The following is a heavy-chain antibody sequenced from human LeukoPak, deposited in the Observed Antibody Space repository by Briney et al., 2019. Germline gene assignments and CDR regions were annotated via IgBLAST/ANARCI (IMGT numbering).Heavy chain of an antibody. Sequence: ASVKVSCKTSGYTFRGYYIHWVRQAPGQGLEWMGWISAYNGNTNYAQKVQGRVTMTTDTSTSTAYMELRSLRSDDTAVYYCARESMVRGVTPRFGYWGQGTLVTVSS. CDR2: ISAYNGNT. J-gene: IGHJ4*02. CDR1: GYTFRGYY. D-gene: IGHD3-10*01. V-gene: IGHV1-18*04. CDR3: ARESMVRGVTPRFGY.